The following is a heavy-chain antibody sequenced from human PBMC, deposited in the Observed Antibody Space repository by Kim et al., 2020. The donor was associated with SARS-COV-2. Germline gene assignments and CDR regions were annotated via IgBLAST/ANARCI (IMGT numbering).Heavy chain of an antibody. Sequence: LKSRVTISVDTSKNQFSLKLSSVTAADTAVYYCARPFCGGDCYYPYYMDVWGKGTTVTVSS. D-gene: IGHD2-21*01. CDR3: ARPFCGGDCYYPYYMDV. V-gene: IGHV4-39*01. J-gene: IGHJ6*03.